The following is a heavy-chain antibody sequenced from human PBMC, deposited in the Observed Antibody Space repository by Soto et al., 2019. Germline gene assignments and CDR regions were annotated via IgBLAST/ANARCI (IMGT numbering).Heavy chain of an antibody. CDR2: IYSGGST. CDR3: ARAASRVARVGLDY. Sequence: PGGSLRLSCAASGFTVSSNYMSWVRQAPGKGLEWVSVIYSGGSTYYADSVKGRFTISRDNSKNTPYLQKKSLRAEGTAGDYWARAASRVARVGLDYWGRGTLVTVSS. V-gene: IGHV3-53*01. D-gene: IGHD6-6*01. CDR1: GFTVSSNY. J-gene: IGHJ4*02.